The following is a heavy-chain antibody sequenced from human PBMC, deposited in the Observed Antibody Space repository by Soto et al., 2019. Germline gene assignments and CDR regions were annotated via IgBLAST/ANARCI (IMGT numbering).Heavy chain of an antibody. J-gene: IGHJ5*01. CDR3: ATVMHDYGTNWVDS. CDR1: SGSISSDKYY. D-gene: IGHD4-17*01. V-gene: IGHV4-30-4*01. Sequence: QVQLQESGPGLVKPSQTLSLTCSVSSGSISSDKYYWTWIRQSPGKGLEWIGHIYYTGTTNYNPSVTSRVIILLDKSKDQFSLTLTSVTAADTGVYYCATVMHDYGTNWVDSWGQGILVTVSS. CDR2: IYYTGTT.